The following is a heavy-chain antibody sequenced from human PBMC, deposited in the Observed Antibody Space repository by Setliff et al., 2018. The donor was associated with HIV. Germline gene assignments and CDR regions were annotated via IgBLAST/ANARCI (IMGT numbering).Heavy chain of an antibody. V-gene: IGHV3-74*03. Sequence: GGSLRLSCAASGFTFSPYWMHWVRQAPGKGLVWVSRINSDGTSTTYADSVKGRFTISRDNAKNTLYLQMNSLRAEDTAVYYCAREIRTVYTGGHYFYGIDVWGQGTAVTVS. CDR1: GFTFSPYW. J-gene: IGHJ6*02. CDR3: AREIRTVYTGGHYFYGIDV. D-gene: IGHD3-16*01. CDR2: INSDGTST.